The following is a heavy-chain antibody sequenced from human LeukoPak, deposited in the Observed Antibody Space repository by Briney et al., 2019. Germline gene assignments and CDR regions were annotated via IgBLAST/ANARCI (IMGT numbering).Heavy chain of an antibody. CDR3: ARVRSGSYYYYGMDV. CDR2: IYYSGST. D-gene: IGHD3-22*01. J-gene: IGHJ6*02. CDR1: GGSISSYY. V-gene: IGHV4-59*01. Sequence: SETLSLTCTVSGGSISSYYWSWIRQPPGKGLEWIGYIYYSGSTNYNPSLKSRVTISVDTSKNQFSLKLSSVTAADTAVYYCARVRSGSYYYYGMDVWGQGTTVTVSS.